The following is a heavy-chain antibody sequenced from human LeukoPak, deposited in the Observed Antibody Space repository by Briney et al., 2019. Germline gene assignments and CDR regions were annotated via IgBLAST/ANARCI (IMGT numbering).Heavy chain of an antibody. CDR3: ARGYCSGGSCYPGYFDY. J-gene: IGHJ4*02. Sequence: WGSLRLSCAASGFTFSTYGMHWVRQVPGKGLEWVALIWYDGSNKYYADSVKGRFIITRDNSKDTLYLQMNSLRAEDTAVYYCARGYCSGGSCYPGYFDYWGQGTLVTVSS. CDR2: IWYDGSNK. CDR1: GFTFSTYG. V-gene: IGHV3-33*01. D-gene: IGHD2-15*01.